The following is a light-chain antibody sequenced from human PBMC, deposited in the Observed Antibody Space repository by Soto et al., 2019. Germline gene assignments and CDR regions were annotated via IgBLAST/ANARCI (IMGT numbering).Light chain of an antibody. Sequence: DIVMTQSPDSLAVSLGERATINCKSSRSVLYYYNNKNYLAWYQQKEGQPPKLLISWAPTRESGVPDRFSGSGSGTDFTLTISSLQAEDVAVYHCQQYYSTPPTLGQGTKLEIK. V-gene: IGKV4-1*01. CDR1: RSVLYYYNNKNY. CDR2: WAP. CDR3: QQYYSTPPT. J-gene: IGKJ2*01.